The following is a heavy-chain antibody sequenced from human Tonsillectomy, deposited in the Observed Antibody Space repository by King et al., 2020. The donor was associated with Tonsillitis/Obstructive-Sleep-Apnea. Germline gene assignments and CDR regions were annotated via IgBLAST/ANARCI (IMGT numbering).Heavy chain of an antibody. J-gene: IGHJ6*03. V-gene: IGHV3-30*03. CDR3: ARCYEEWRGYDYMDV. CDR1: GFTFRSYG. D-gene: IGHD3-3*01. CDR2: ISHDGSNK. Sequence: VQLVESGGGVVQPGRSLRLSCVASGFTFRSYGMHWVRQAPGQGLEWMASISHDGSNKLYAESVKGQFTISRDNSKNTVYLQKNSLRAEDTAVYYCARCYEEWRGYDYMDVWGKGTTVIVSS.